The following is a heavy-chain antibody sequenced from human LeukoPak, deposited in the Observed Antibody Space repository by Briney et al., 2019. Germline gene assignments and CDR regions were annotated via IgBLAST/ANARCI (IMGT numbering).Heavy chain of an antibody. CDR1: GFTFSSYW. D-gene: IGHD4-23*01. Sequence: GGSLRLSCAASGFTFSSYWMSWVRQAPGKGLEWVANVKQDGSETYYVDSVKGRFTISRDNAKNSLFLQMNSLRAEDTAVYYCARTNTMVTPRHFDYWGQGPWSPSPQ. V-gene: IGHV3-7*01. J-gene: IGHJ4*02. CDR2: VKQDGSET. CDR3: ARTNTMVTPRHFDY.